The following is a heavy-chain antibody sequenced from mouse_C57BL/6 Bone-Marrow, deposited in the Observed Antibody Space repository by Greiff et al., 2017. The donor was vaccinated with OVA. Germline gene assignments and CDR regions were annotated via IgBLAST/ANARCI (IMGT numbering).Heavy chain of an antibody. CDR2: INPNNGGT. V-gene: IGHV1-18*01. CDR1: GYTFTDYN. D-gene: IGHD1-1*01. CDR3: ARRPITTVGATPLDY. J-gene: IGHJ2*01. Sequence: VQLQQSGPELVKPGASVKIPCKASGYTFTDYNMDWVKQSHGKSLEWIGDINPNNGGTIYNQKFKGKATLTVDKSSSTAYMELRSLTSEDTAVYYCARRPITTVGATPLDYWGQGTTLTVSS.